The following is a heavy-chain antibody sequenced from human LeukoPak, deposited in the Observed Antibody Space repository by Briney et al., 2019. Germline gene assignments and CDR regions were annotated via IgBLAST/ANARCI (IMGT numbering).Heavy chain of an antibody. J-gene: IGHJ4*02. CDR2: ISNDASYK. D-gene: IGHD1-14*01. Sequence: GGSLRLSCAASGFMFSNFAMHWVRQAPGKGLEWVAVISNDASYKYYADSVKGRFTISRDNSKNTLYLQMNSLRAEDTAVYYCARDTGRSGIRGSFDYWGQGTLVTVSS. CDR1: GFMFSNFA. CDR3: ARDTGRSGIRGSFDY. V-gene: IGHV3-30-3*01.